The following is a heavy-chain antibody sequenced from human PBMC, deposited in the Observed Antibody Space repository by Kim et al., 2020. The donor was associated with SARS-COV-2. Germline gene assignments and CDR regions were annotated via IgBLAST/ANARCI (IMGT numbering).Heavy chain of an antibody. CDR2: ISSSGSTI. Sequence: GGSLRLSCAASGFTFSSYEMNWVRQAPGKGLEWVSYISSSGSTIYYADSVKGRFTISRDNAKNSLYLQMNSLRAEDTAVYYCARGRYDIFSGMDVWGQGTTVTVSS. J-gene: IGHJ6*02. D-gene: IGHD3-9*01. V-gene: IGHV3-48*03. CDR1: GFTFSSYE. CDR3: ARGRYDIFSGMDV.